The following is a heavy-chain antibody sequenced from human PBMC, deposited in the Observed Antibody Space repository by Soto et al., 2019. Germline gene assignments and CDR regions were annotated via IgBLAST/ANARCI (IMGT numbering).Heavy chain of an antibody. J-gene: IGHJ4*02. CDR2: IYPGDSDT. V-gene: IGHV5-51*01. CDR3: ARRLRRGTCDY. Sequence: GESLKISCKGSGYIFATYWIGWVRQMPGKGLEWMGIIYPGDSDTNYSPSFEGQVTISVDKSISTAYLQWSSLKASDTAMYYGARRLRRGTCDYLGQGTLVTVSS. CDR1: GYIFATYW. D-gene: IGHD3-16*01.